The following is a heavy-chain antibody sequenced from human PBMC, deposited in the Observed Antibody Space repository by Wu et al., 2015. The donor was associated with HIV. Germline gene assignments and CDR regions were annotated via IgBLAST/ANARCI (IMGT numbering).Heavy chain of an antibody. CDR1: GYTFTSYY. J-gene: IGHJ6*02. Sequence: QVQLVQSGAEVKKPGASVKVSCKASGYTFTSYYMHWVRQAPGQGLEWMGIINPSGGSTSYAQKFQGRVTMTRDTSTSTVYMELSSLRSEDTAVYYCARVGPYDYAINADGMDVWGQGTTVTVSS. V-gene: IGHV1-46*01. CDR3: ARVGPYDYAINADGMDV. CDR2: INPSGGST. D-gene: IGHD3-16*01.